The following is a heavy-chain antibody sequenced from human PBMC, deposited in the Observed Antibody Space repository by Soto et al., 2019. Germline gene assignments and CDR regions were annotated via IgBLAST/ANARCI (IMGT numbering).Heavy chain of an antibody. D-gene: IGHD3-3*01. J-gene: IGHJ5*02. CDR3: ARDTDFFGKGFDP. CDR2: IYHSGST. CDR1: GYSISSGYY. V-gene: IGHV4-38-2*02. Sequence: PSETLSLTCAVSGYSISSGYYWGWIRQPPGKGLEWIGSIYHSGSTYYNPSLESRVTISVDTSKNQFSLKLSSVTAADTAVYYCARDTDFFGKGFDPWGQGTLVTVSS.